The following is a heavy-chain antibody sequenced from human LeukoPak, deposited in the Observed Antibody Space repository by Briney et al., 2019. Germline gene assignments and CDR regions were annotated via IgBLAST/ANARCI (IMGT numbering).Heavy chain of an antibody. CDR2: INPSGGST. J-gene: IGHJ5*02. CDR3: ARDPLTGYYGFRVWFDP. CDR1: GYTFTSYY. V-gene: IGHV1-46*01. D-gene: IGHD3-9*01. Sequence: VASVKVSCKASGYTFTSYYMHWVRQAPGQGLEWMGIINPSGGSTSYAQKFQGRVTMTRDMSTSTVYMELSSLRSEDTAVYYCARDPLTGYYGFRVWFDPWGQGTLVTVSS.